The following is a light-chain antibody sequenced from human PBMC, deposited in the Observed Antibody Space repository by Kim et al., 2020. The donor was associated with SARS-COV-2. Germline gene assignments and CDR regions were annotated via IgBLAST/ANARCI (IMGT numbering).Light chain of an antibody. J-gene: IGKJ2*01. V-gene: IGKV1-39*01. Sequence: DIQMTQSPSSLSASVGDRVTITCRASQSISSYLNWYQQKPGKAPDLLIDAASSLQSGVPSRFSGSRSGTDFTLTITSLQPEDFATYYCQLTYSAPYTFGQGTKLEI. CDR1: QSISSY. CDR3: QLTYSAPYT. CDR2: AAS.